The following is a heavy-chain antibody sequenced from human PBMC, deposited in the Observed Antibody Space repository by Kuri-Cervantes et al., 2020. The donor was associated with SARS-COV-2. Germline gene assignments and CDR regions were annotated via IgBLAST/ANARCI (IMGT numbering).Heavy chain of an antibody. CDR1: GGSISSGSYY. J-gene: IGHJ4*02. Sequence: SCTVSGGSISSGSYYWSWIRQPAGKGLEWIGHIYTSGSTNYNPSLKSRVTISVDTSKNQFSLKLSSVTAADTAVYYCARLGGSVTTDEIDYWGQGTLVTVSS. D-gene: IGHD4-11*01. V-gene: IGHV4-61*09. CDR3: ARLGGSVTTDEIDY. CDR2: IYTSGST.